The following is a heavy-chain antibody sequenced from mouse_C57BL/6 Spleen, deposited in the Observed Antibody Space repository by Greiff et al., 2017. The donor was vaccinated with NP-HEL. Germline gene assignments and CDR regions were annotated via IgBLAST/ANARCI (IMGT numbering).Heavy chain of an antibody. CDR1: GYTFTSYW. Sequence: QVQLKQPGAELVKPGASVKMSCKASGYTFTSYWITWVKQRPGQGLEWIGDIYPGSGSPNNNEKFKSKATLTVDTSSSTAYMQLSSLTSEDSAVYYCARLELFFDYWGQGTTLTVSS. V-gene: IGHV1-55*01. D-gene: IGHD3-3*01. J-gene: IGHJ2*01. CDR3: ARLELFFDY. CDR2: IYPGSGSP.